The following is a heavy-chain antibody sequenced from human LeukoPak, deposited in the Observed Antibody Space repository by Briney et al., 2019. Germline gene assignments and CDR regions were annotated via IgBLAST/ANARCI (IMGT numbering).Heavy chain of an antibody. CDR3: AKGSIPAASYYYYGMDV. V-gene: IGHV3-9*01. CDR2: ISWNSGSI. CDR1: GFTFDDYA. Sequence: GGSLRLSCAASGFTFDDYAMHWVRQAPGKGLEWVSGISWNSGSIGYADPVKGRFTISRDNAKNSLYLQMNSLRAEDTALYYCAKGSIPAASYYYYGMDVWGQGTTVTVSS. J-gene: IGHJ6*02. D-gene: IGHD2-2*01.